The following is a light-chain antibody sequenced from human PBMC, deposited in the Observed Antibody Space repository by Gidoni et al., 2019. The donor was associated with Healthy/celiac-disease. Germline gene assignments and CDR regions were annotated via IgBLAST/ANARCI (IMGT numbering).Light chain of an antibody. CDR3: QQSYSTPY. J-gene: IGKJ5*01. Sequence: DIQMTQSPSSLSASVGDRVTITCRASQSISRYLNWYQQKPGKAPQLLIYAASSLQSGLPSRFSGSGSGTDFTLTISSLQPEDFATYYCQQSYSTPYFGHGTRLEIK. CDR1: QSISRY. V-gene: IGKV1-39*01. CDR2: AAS.